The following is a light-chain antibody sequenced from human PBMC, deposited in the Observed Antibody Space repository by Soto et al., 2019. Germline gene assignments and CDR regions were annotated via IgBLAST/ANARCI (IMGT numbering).Light chain of an antibody. CDR3: AAWDDSLSAVV. J-gene: IGLJ3*02. V-gene: IGLV1-47*01. CDR2: RNI. Sequence: QSVLTQPPSASGTPGQRVTISCSGSISNLGSNFIYWYQQLPGGAPKLLIFRNIERPSGAPDRFSGSKSGTSASLAISGLRSEDEADYHCAAWDDSLSAVVFGGGTKLTVL. CDR1: ISNLGSNF.